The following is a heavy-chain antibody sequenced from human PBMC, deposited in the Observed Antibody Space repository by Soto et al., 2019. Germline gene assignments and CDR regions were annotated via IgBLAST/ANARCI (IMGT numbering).Heavy chain of an antibody. D-gene: IGHD1-26*01. CDR3: ARNKWETGDFDY. V-gene: IGHV1-8*01. CDR2: MNPNSGTT. J-gene: IGHJ4*02. Sequence: QVQLVQSGAEVRKPGASVKVSCKASGYTFTTYDINWMRQATGQGLEWVGWMNPNSGTTGYAQKFQGRVSMTRDTSMNTAYMELSSLTYEYTAVYYCARNKWETGDFDYWGQGTLVTVSS. CDR1: GYTFTTYD.